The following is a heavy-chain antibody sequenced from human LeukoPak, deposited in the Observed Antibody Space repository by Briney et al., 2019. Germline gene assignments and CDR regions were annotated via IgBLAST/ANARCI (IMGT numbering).Heavy chain of an antibody. Sequence: ASVKVSCKASGYTFTGYYMHWVRQAPGQGLEWMGWINPNSGGTNYAQKFQGRVTMTRDTSISTAYMELSRLRSDDTAVYYSARDGDDFWSGYYDPYNWFDPWGQGTLVTVSS. CDR2: INPNSGGT. J-gene: IGHJ5*02. CDR3: ARDGDDFWSGYYDPYNWFDP. V-gene: IGHV1-2*02. CDR1: GYTFTGYY. D-gene: IGHD3-3*01.